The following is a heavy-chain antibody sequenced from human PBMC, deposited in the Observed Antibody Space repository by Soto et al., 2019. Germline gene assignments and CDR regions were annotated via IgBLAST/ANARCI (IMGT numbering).Heavy chain of an antibody. CDR1: GGSISSSNW. CDR2: IYHSGST. CDR3: ARDGPYSSGWSTFDY. V-gene: IGHV4-4*02. Sequence: QVQLQESGPGLVKPSGTLSLTCAVSGGSISSSNWWSWVRQPPGKGLEWIGEIYHSGSTNYNPSLKSRVTIAVDKSKNRFSLNLSSVTAADTSVYYCARDGPYSSGWSTFDYWGQGTLVTVSS. J-gene: IGHJ4*02. D-gene: IGHD6-19*01.